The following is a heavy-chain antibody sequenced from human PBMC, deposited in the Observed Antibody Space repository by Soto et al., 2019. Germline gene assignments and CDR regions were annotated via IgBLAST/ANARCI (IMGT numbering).Heavy chain of an antibody. Sequence: GASVKVSCKASGYTFTSYAMHWVRQAPGQRLEWMGWINAGNGNTKYSQKFQGRVTITRDTSASTAYMELSSLRSEDTAVYYCAGDRVPAASLSYYYYGMDVWGQGTTVTVSS. CDR2: INAGNGNT. J-gene: IGHJ6*02. CDR3: AGDRVPAASLSYYYYGMDV. D-gene: IGHD2-2*01. V-gene: IGHV1-3*01. CDR1: GYTFTSYA.